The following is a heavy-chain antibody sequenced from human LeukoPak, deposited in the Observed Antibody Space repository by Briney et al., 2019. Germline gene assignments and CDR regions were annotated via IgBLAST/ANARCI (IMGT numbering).Heavy chain of an antibody. V-gene: IGHV3-30*02. J-gene: IGHJ4*02. CDR2: IRYDGTNK. CDR1: GFTFSSYG. D-gene: IGHD2-2*01. Sequence: GGSLRLSRVASGFTFSSYGMHWVRQAPGKGLEWVAFIRYDGTNKYYADSVKGRFTISRDNSKNTLSLQMNSLRPEDTAVYYCAKGYCSGTSCYSGLDWGQGTLVTVSS. CDR3: AKGYCSGTSCYSGLD.